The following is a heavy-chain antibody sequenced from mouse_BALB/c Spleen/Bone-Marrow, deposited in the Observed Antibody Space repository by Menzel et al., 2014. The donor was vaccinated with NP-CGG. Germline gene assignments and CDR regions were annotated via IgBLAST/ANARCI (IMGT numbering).Heavy chain of an antibody. CDR2: INPSNGGT. J-gene: IGHJ3*01. CDR1: GFNIKDSY. V-gene: IGHV1S16*01. CDR3: TSFAY. Sequence: VQLQQSGAELVRSGASVKLSCTGSGFNIKDSYIHWVKQRPGQGLEWIGEINPSNGGTNFNEKFRSKATLTVDKSSSTAYMQLSSLTSEDSAVYYCTSFAYWGQGTLVTVSA.